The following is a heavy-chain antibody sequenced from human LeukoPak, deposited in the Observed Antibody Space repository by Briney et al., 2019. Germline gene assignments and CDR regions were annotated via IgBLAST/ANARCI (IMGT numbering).Heavy chain of an antibody. V-gene: IGHV3-30*14. J-gene: IGHJ4*02. CDR2: ISYDGSNK. CDR3: ARDDYDSGSSDY. Sequence: PGGSLRLSCAASGFTFSSYAMHWVRQAPGKGLEWVAVISYDGSNKYYADSVKGRFTISSDNSKNTLYLQVNSLRADDTAVYYCARDDYDSGSSDYWGQGTLVTVSS. D-gene: IGHD3-10*01. CDR1: GFTFSSYA.